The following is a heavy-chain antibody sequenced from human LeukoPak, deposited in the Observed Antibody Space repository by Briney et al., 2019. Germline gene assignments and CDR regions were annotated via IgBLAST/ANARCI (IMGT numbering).Heavy chain of an antibody. Sequence: SETPSLTCTVSGGSISSYYWSWIRQPPGMGLEWIGYIYYSGSTNYNPSLRSRVSISVDTSKNQFSLKLSSVTAAGTAVYYCARASGYSSSWYPDYWGQGTLVTVSS. CDR3: ARASGYSSSWYPDY. J-gene: IGHJ4*02. D-gene: IGHD6-13*01. V-gene: IGHV4-59*01. CDR2: IYYSGST. CDR1: GGSISSYY.